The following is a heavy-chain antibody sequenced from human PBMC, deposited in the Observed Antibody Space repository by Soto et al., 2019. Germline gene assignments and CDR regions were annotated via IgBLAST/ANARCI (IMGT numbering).Heavy chain of an antibody. D-gene: IGHD3-22*01. Sequence: GGSLRLSCAASGFTFSSYSMNWVRQAPGKGLEWVSYISSSSSTIYYADSVKGRFTISRDNAKNSLYLQMNRLRAEDTAVYYCASNYYDSSGYSRFDYWGQGTLVTVSS. CDR2: ISSSSSTI. CDR1: GFTFSSYS. V-gene: IGHV3-48*04. CDR3: ASNYYDSSGYSRFDY. J-gene: IGHJ4*02.